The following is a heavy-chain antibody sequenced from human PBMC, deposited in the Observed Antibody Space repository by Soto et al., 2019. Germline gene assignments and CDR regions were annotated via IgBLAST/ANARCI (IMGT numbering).Heavy chain of an antibody. CDR3: AKESLDYYDLGRFYVPAFDY. CDR2: ISHDGSDI. J-gene: IGHJ4*02. D-gene: IGHD3-10*01. CDR1: GFRFSSFN. V-gene: IGHV3-30*18. Sequence: ESVGGVVHPGRSLRLSCVTSGFRFSSFNMDWLRQTPGKGLEWVAAISHDGSDISYRDSVKGRFTISRDKSKNTLYLQMDSLRPDDAGVYYCAKESLDYYDLGRFYVPAFDYWGQGTPVSVSS.